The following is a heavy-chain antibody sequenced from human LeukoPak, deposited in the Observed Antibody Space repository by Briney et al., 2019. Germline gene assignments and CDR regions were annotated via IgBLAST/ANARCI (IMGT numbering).Heavy chain of an antibody. J-gene: IGHJ4*02. Sequence: GGSLRLSCAASGFTISSNYMSWVRQAPGKGLEWVSVIYSGGSTYYADSVKGRFTISRDNSKNTLYLQMNSLRAEDTAVYYCARGGAARPFDYWGQGTLVTVSS. CDR3: ARGGAARPFDY. CDR1: GFTISSNY. D-gene: IGHD6-6*01. CDR2: IYSGGST. V-gene: IGHV3-53*01.